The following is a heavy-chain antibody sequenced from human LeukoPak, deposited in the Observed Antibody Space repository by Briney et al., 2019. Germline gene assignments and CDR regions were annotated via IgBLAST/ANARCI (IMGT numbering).Heavy chain of an antibody. Sequence: GGSLRLSCAASGFTFDDYDMHWVRQAPGKGLGWVACISWSSDRISYADSVKGRCSISRDNAKNSLYLQMNSLRPEDTALYYCTKARSGYAYYFDYWGQGTLVTVSS. CDR2: ISWSSDRI. J-gene: IGHJ4*02. V-gene: IGHV3-9*01. CDR3: TKARSGYAYYFDY. CDR1: GFTFDDYD. D-gene: IGHD5-12*01.